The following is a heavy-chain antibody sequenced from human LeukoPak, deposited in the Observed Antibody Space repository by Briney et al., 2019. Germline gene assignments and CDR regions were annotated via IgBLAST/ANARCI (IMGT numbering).Heavy chain of an antibody. J-gene: IGHJ3*02. V-gene: IGHV1-69*13. Sequence: ASVKVSCKASGGTFSSYAISWVRQAPGQGLEWMGGIIPIFGTANYAQKFQGRVTITADESTSTAYMELCSLRSEDTAVYYCARKETYYYDSSGYGYDAFDIWGQGTMVTVSS. CDR1: GGTFSSYA. CDR2: IIPIFGTA. D-gene: IGHD3-22*01. CDR3: ARKETYYYDSSGYGYDAFDI.